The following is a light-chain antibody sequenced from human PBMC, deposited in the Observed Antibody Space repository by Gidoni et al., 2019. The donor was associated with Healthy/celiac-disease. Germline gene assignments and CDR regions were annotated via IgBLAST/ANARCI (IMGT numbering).Light chain of an antibody. CDR3: QQRSNWRYT. J-gene: IGKJ2*01. CDR2: DAS. CDR1: QSVSSY. Sequence: EIVLTQSPANLSLSPGERATLSCRASQSVSSYLAWYQQNPGQAPSLLIYDASNRATGIPARFSGSGSGTDFTLTISSLEPEDFAVYYCQQRSNWRYTFGQGTKLEIK. V-gene: IGKV3-11*01.